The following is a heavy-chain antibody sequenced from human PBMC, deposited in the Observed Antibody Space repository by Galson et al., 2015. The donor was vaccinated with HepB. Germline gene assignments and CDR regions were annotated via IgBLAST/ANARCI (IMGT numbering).Heavy chain of an antibody. Sequence: SVKVSCKASGYTFTSYAMHWVRQAPGQRLEWMGWINAGNGNTKYSQKFQGRVTITRDTSASTAYMELSSLRSEDTAVYYCARGIVVVAAPGPYWGQGTLVTVSS. V-gene: IGHV1-3*01. CDR2: INAGNGNT. D-gene: IGHD2-15*01. CDR1: GYTFTSYA. CDR3: ARGIVVVAAPGPY. J-gene: IGHJ4*02.